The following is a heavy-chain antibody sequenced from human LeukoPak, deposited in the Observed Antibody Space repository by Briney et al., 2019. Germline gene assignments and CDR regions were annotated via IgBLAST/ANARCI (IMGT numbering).Heavy chain of an antibody. Sequence: GESLKISCKGSGYSFTSYWISWVRQMPGKGLEWMGIIYPGDSDTRYSPSFQGQVTISADKSISTAYLQWSSLKASDTAMYYCARLHGSGRAGGYWFDPWGQGTLVTVSS. CDR1: GYSFTSYW. V-gene: IGHV5-51*01. J-gene: IGHJ5*02. D-gene: IGHD3-10*01. CDR2: IYPGDSDT. CDR3: ARLHGSGRAGGYWFDP.